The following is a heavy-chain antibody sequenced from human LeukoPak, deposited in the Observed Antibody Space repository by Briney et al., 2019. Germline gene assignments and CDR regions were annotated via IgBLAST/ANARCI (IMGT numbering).Heavy chain of an antibody. V-gene: IGHV3-7*04. Sequence: PGGSLRLSCAASGFTFSSYWMSWVRQAPGRGLEWVASINLDGSEINYVDSVKGRFTISRDNAKNSLYLQMNSLRAEDTAVYYCVRFPSSSFDYWGQGTLVTVS. D-gene: IGHD6-13*01. CDR1: GFTFSSYW. J-gene: IGHJ4*02. CDR2: INLDGSEI. CDR3: VRFPSSSFDY.